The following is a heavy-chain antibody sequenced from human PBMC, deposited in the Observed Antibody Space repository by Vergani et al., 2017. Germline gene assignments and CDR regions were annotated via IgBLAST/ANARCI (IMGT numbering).Heavy chain of an antibody. CDR3: ARAYGRYDWFDY. V-gene: IGHV3-23*01. J-gene: IGHJ4*01. CDR1: GFIFSTYA. D-gene: IGHD1-20*01. Sequence: EVQLLESGGDLVQPGGSLRLSCTASGFIFSTYAMSWVRPAPGKGLEWVSGISASGAPTYYSDSVKGRVTISRDKSKNTIYLQMNSLRVEDTAVYYCARAYGRYDWFDYWGQRTLVTVSS. CDR2: ISASGAPT.